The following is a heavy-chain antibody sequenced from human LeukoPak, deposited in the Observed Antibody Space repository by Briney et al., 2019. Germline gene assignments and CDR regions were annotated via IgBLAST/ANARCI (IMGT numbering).Heavy chain of an antibody. CDR3: ARDPTIYCSSTNCYRPGPGGGMDV. V-gene: IGHV1-18*01. J-gene: IGHJ6*02. CDR2: ISAYNGDT. CDR1: GYTFTSYG. Sequence: ASVKVSCKASGYTFTSYGSSWVRQAPGQGLEWMGWISAYNGDTNYVQKLQGRLTMTTDTSTSTAYMELRSLRSDDTAVYYCARDPTIYCSSTNCYRPGPGGGMDVWGQGTTVTVSS. D-gene: IGHD2-2*01.